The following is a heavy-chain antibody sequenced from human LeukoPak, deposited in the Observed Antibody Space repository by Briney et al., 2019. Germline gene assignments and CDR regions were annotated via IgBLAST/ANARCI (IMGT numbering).Heavy chain of an antibody. D-gene: IGHD1-26*01. CDR1: GFTFDDYG. Sequence: GGSLRLSCAASGFTFDDYGMSWVRQAPGKGLEWVSGINWNGGSTGYADSVKGRFTISRDNAKSSLYLQMNSLRAEDTALYYCARGSGSYIFGAFDIWGQGTMVTVSS. CDR2: INWNGGST. J-gene: IGHJ3*02. V-gene: IGHV3-20*04. CDR3: ARGSGSYIFGAFDI.